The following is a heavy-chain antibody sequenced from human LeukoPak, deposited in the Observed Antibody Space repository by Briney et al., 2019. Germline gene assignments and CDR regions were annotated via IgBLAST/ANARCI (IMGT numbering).Heavy chain of an antibody. CDR1: GGSFSGYY. J-gene: IGHJ6*03. D-gene: IGHD5-24*01. V-gene: IGHV4-34*01. CDR2: INHSGST. CDR3: ARARRDGYNVYYYYYYMDV. Sequence: SETLSLTCAVYGGSFSGYYWSWIRQPPGKGLEWIGEINHSGSTNYNPSLKSRVTISVDTSKNQFSLKLSSVTAADTAVYYCARARRDGYNVYYYYYYMDVWGKGTTVTVSS.